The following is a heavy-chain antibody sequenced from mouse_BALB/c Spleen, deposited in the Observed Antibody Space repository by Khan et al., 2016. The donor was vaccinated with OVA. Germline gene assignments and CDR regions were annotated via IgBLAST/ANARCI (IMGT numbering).Heavy chain of an antibody. D-gene: IGHD2-14*01. Sequence: QIQLVQSGPELKKPGETVQISCKASGFTFTNYGMNWVRQAPGKGLKWMGWINTYTGEPTFTDDFKGRFAFSLETSASTAYLQINSLKNEDTATYYCARVGYNGTMDFWGQGTPVTVSA. CDR3: ARVGYNGTMDF. J-gene: IGHJ4*01. CDR1: GFTFTNYG. CDR2: INTYTGEP. V-gene: IGHV9-3-1*01.